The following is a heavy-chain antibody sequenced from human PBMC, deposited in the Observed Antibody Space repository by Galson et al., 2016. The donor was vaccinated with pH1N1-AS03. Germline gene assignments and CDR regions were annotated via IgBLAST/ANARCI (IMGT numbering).Heavy chain of an antibody. CDR2: INTDGTTT. J-gene: IGHJ4*02. CDR1: GFIVSINY. V-gene: IGHV3-74*01. Sequence: FLRLSCAASGFIVSINYMTWVRQAPGKGLEWVSRINTDGTTTNYADSVKGRFNISRANAKNTSYLQISGLSAEDTAIYDCSRPSHYYDISSFYPLDFWGQGTLVTVSS. CDR3: SRPSHYYDISSFYPLDF. D-gene: IGHD3-22*01.